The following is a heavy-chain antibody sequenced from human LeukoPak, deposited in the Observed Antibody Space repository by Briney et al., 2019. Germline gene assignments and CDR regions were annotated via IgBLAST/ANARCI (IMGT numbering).Heavy chain of an antibody. CDR2: SNYRGTT. Sequence: SETLSLTCTVSRASFSDTSYCSGWHRQSPCMGLQWIATSNYRGTTYYNPSLQGRATTSVDTSKNQFSLKVTSVTAADTAVYYCARLRGGVQLWGDWGLGTLVTVSS. CDR3: ARLRGGVQLWGD. CDR1: RASFSDTSYC. J-gene: IGHJ4*02. V-gene: IGHV4-39*01. D-gene: IGHD5-18*01.